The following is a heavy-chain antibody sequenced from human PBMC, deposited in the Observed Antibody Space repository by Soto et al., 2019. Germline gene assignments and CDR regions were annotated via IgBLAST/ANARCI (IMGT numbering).Heavy chain of an antibody. CDR1: GFTFSSYA. CDR2: ISYDGSNK. CDR3: ARDRIQIWPQQPKYYFDY. D-gene: IGHD5-18*01. J-gene: IGHJ4*02. Sequence: QVQLVESGGGVVQPGRSLRLSCAASGFTFSSYAMHWVRQAPGKGLEWVAVISYDGSNKYYADSVKGRFTISRDNSKNTLYLQMNSLRAEDTAVYYCARDRIQIWPQQPKYYFDYWRQGTLVTVSS. V-gene: IGHV3-30-3*01.